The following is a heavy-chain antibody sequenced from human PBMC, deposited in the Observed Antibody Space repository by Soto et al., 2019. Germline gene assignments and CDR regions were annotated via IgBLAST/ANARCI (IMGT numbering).Heavy chain of an antibody. D-gene: IGHD2-15*01. CDR3: AKEDVVLVLAARPFDR. CDR2: ISGSGSTT. J-gene: IGHJ4*02. CDR1: GFTFSSYA. V-gene: IGHV3-23*01. Sequence: EVHLLESGGGLVQPGGSLRLSCAASGFTFSSYAMSWVRQAPGKGLEWVSAISGSGSTTFYADSVKGRFTISRDSSKNTLYLQMNSLRAEDTALYYCAKEDVVLVLAARPFDRWGQGTLVTVSS.